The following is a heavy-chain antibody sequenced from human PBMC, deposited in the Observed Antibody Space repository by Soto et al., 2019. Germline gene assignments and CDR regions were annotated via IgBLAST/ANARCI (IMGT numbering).Heavy chain of an antibody. CDR1: GYTFTGFY. CDR2: INPNTSGT. CDR3: ARDLWGYSGIKGYFYGMDV. V-gene: IGHV1-2*04. D-gene: IGHD5-12*01. Sequence: QVQLVQSGAEVKKPGASVKVSCKASGYTFTGFYMHWVRQAPGQGPEWMGWINPNTSGTSYAQKFQGWVTLTSETSINTAYMELSRLRSDDTAVYYCARDLWGYSGIKGYFYGMDVWGQGTTVTISS. J-gene: IGHJ6*02.